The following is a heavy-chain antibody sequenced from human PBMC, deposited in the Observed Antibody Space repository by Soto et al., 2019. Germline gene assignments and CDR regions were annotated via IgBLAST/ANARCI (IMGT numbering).Heavy chain of an antibody. CDR1: GGSISSGDYY. CDR3: SREVYYDRGRHLAY. CDR2: IYYSGST. J-gene: IGHJ4*02. V-gene: IGHV4-30-4*01. D-gene: IGHD3-22*01. Sequence: SETLSLTCTVSGGSISSGDYYWSWIRQPPGKGLEWIGYIYYSGSTYYNPSLKSRVTISVDTSKNQFSLKLSSVTAADTAVYYCSREVYYDRGRHLAYWGQGTLVTVSS.